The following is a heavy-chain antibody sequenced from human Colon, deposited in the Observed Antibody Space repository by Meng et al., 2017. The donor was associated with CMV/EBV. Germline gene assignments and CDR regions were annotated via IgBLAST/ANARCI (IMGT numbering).Heavy chain of an antibody. J-gene: IGHJ6*02. D-gene: IGHD7-27*01. CDR3: ANPPAGDPLYYHYYGMDV. V-gene: IGHV3-30*02. Sequence: GESLKISCAASGFSFSSYGMHWARQAPGKGLEWVAFIRYDGSDKYYADSVKGRFTISRDNSKNTLYLQMNSLRAEDTAVYYCANPPAGDPLYYHYYGMDVWGQGTLVTVSS. CDR2: IRYDGSDK. CDR1: GFSFSSYG.